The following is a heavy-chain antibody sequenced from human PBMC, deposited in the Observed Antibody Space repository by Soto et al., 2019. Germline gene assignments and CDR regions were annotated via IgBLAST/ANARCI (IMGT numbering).Heavy chain of an antibody. V-gene: IGHV3-33*01. CDR1: GFTFSSYG. CDR3: ARDRTDCSGGSCYRTVYYYYYYMDV. CDR2: IWYDGSNK. J-gene: IGHJ6*03. D-gene: IGHD2-15*01. Sequence: GGSLRLSCAASGFTFSSYGMHWVRQAPGKGLEWVAVIWYDGSNKYYADSVKGRFTISRDNSKNTLYLQMNSLRAEDTAVYYCARDRTDCSGGSCYRTVYYYYYYMDVWGKGTTVTVSS.